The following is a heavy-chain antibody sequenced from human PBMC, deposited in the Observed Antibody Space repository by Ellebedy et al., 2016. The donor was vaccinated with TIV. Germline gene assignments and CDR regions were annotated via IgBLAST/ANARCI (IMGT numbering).Heavy chain of an antibody. D-gene: IGHD2-2*01. CDR2: ISGSGGST. V-gene: IGHV3-23*01. CDR1: GFTFSSYA. Sequence: GESLKISCAASGFTFSSYAMSWVRQAPGKGLEWVSAISGSGGSTYYADSVKGRFTISRDNSKNTLYLQMNSLRAEDTAVYYCAKDLGCSSTSCYDNWFDPWGQGTLVTVSS. J-gene: IGHJ5*02. CDR3: AKDLGCSSTSCYDNWFDP.